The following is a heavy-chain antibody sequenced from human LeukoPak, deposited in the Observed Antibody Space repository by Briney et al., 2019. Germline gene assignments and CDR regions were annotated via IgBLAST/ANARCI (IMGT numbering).Heavy chain of an antibody. CDR3: ARDRSSSFDY. V-gene: IGHV3-30*02. CDR2: IRYDGSNK. Sequence: PGGSLRLSCAASGFTFRSYGMHWVRQAPGKGLEWVAFIRYDGSNKYYADSVKGRFTISRDNSKNTLFLQLNSLGAEDTAVYYCARDRSSSFDYWGPGTLVAVSS. CDR1: GFTFRSYG. J-gene: IGHJ4*02.